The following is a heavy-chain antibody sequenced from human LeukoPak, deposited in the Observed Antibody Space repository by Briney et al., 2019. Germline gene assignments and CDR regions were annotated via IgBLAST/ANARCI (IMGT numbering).Heavy chain of an antibody. Sequence: PSETLSLTCAVYGGSFSGYYWSWIRQSPGKGLEWIGETYHSGSTNYNSSLKSRVTMSVDTSKNQFSLKLSSVTAADTAVYYCARQALRSFDWSIRNDAFDIWGQGTKVTVSS. D-gene: IGHD3-9*01. CDR1: GGSFSGYY. CDR3: ARQALRSFDWSIRNDAFDI. V-gene: IGHV4-34*01. J-gene: IGHJ3*02. CDR2: TYHSGST.